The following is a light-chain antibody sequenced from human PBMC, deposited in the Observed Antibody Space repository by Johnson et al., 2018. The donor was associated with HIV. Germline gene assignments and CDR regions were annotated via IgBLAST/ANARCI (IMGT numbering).Light chain of an antibody. CDR3: GTWDSSLKV. CDR2: DNN. V-gene: IGLV1-51*01. Sequence: QSVLTQPPSVSAAPGQKVTISCSGSSFNIGNNYVSWYQQLPGTAPKLLIYDNNKRPSGIPDRFSGSKSGTSATLGIIGLQTGDEADYYCGTWDSSLKVFVTGIKVTVL. CDR1: SFNIGNNY. J-gene: IGLJ1*01.